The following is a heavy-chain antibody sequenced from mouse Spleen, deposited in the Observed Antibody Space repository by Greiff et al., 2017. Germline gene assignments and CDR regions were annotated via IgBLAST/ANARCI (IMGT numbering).Heavy chain of an antibody. CDR2: ISSGGGNT. J-gene: IGHJ2*01. Sequence: EVMLVESGGGLVKLGGSLKLSCAASGFTFSSYAMSWVRQTPEKRLEWVATISSGGGNTYYPDSVKGRFTISRDNAKNTLYLQMSSLKSEDTAMYYCARHERGYYFDYWGQGTTLTVSS. V-gene: IGHV5-9*01. CDR3: ARHERGYYFDY. CDR1: GFTFSSYA.